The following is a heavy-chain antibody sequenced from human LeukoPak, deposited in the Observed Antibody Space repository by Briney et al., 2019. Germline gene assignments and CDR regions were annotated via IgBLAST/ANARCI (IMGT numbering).Heavy chain of an antibody. V-gene: IGHV3-30*18. D-gene: IGHD2-2*01. CDR3: AKDPRSSSCYLDY. CDR1: GFTFSSYG. J-gene: IGHJ4*02. Sequence: GGSLRLSCAASGFTFSSYGMHWVRQAPGKGLEWVALISHDGRNKFYPDSVKGRFTISRDSSRNTLYLQMNSLRAEDTAVYYCAKDPRSSSCYLDYWGQGTLVTVSS. CDR2: ISHDGRNK.